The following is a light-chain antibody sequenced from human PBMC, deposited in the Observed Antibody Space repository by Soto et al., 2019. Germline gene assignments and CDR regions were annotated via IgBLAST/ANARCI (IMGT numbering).Light chain of an antibody. Sequence: DIQMTQSPSSVSASVGDRVSITWRASQSITRFLNWYQQKPGKAPKLLIYAASTLQTGVPSRFSGSGSGTDFTLTISSLQPEDFATYYCQQNYSPPPITFGQGTRLEIK. V-gene: IGKV1-39*01. J-gene: IGKJ5*01. CDR2: AAS. CDR1: QSITRF. CDR3: QQNYSPPPIT.